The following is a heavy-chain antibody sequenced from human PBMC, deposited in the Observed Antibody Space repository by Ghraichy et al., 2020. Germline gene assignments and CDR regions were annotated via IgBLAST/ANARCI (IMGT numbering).Heavy chain of an antibody. J-gene: IGHJ4*02. CDR3: AKIWNGYTNSWPWNYFDY. CDR1: GFAFSSYA. D-gene: IGHD6-13*01. CDR2: ISGSGGST. Sequence: GGSLRLSCAASGFAFSSYAMSWVRQAPGKGLEWVSAISGSGGSTYYADSVKGRFTISRDNSKNTLYLQMNSLRAEDTAVYYCAKIWNGYTNSWPWNYFDYWGQVTLVTVSS. V-gene: IGHV3-23*01.